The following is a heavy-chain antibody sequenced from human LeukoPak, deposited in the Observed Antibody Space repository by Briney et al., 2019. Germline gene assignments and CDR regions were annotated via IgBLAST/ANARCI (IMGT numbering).Heavy chain of an antibody. CDR1: GGSISGSDYY. J-gene: IGHJ6*03. V-gene: IGHV4-39*02. CDR3: ARDQPYTDV. CDR2: IYYSGST. Sequence: SETLSLTCTVSGGSISGSDYYWGWIRQPPGKGLEWIGSIYYSGSTYYNSSLKSRVTISVDTSRNQFSLKLSSVTAADTAVYYCARDQPYTDVWGKGTTVTVSS.